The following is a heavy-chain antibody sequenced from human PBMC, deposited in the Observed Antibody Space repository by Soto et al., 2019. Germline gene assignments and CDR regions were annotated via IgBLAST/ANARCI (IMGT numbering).Heavy chain of an antibody. J-gene: IGHJ4*02. CDR2: ISWHSGSI. D-gene: IGHD3-3*01. CDR3: AKEQAPYYDFWSGYGD. V-gene: IGHV3-9*01. Sequence: EVQLVESGGGLVQPGRSLRLSCAASGFTFDDYAMHWVRQAPGKGLEWVSGISWHSGSIGYADSVKGRFTISRDNAKNSLYLQMNSLRAEDTALYYCAKEQAPYYDFWSGYGDWGQGTLVTVSS. CDR1: GFTFDDYA.